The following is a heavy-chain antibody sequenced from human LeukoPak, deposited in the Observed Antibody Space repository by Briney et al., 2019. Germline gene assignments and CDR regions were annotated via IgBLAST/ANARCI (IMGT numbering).Heavy chain of an antibody. V-gene: IGHV1-69*13. CDR2: IIPIFGTA. D-gene: IGHD2/OR15-2a*01. CDR3: ARAPIIEERFDY. J-gene: IGHJ4*02. Sequence: ASVKVSCKASGGTFISYAISWVRQAPGQGLEWMGGIIPIFGTANYAQKFQGRVTITADESTSTAYMELSSLRSEDTAVYYCARAPIIEERFDYWGQGTLVTVSS. CDR1: GGTFISYA.